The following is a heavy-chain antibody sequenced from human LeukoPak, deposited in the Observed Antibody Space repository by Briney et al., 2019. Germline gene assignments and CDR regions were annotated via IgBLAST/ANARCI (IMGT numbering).Heavy chain of an antibody. CDR2: IGTSADT. D-gene: IGHD3-22*01. Sequence: PRGSLRLSCAASGFTFSTSDMHWVRQAAGKSLEWVSAIGTSADTYYPGSVKVRFTISRENAKNSLYLQMNSLRAGDTAVYYCARADKGGYYDYWGQGTLVTVSS. J-gene: IGHJ4*02. V-gene: IGHV3-13*01. CDR3: ARADKGGYYDY. CDR1: GFTFSTSD.